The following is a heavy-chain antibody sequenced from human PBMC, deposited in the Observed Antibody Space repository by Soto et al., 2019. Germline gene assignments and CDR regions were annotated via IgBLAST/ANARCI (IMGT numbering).Heavy chain of an antibody. J-gene: IGHJ6*02. D-gene: IGHD3-10*01. V-gene: IGHV4-59*01. Sequence: PSETLSLTFTVAGGSISSYYWSWIRQPPWKGLEWIGYIYYSGSTNYTPSLKSRVTISVDTSKNQFSLKLSSVTAADTAVYYCPRAYYYGSGSYGMDVWGQGTTVTVSS. CDR2: IYYSGST. CDR1: GGSISSYY. CDR3: PRAYYYGSGSYGMDV.